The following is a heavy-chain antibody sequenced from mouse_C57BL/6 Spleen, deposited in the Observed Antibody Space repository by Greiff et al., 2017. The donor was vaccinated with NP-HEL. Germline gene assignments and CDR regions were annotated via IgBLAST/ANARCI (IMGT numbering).Heavy chain of an antibody. D-gene: IGHD2-3*01. CDR2: INPNNGGT. CDR3: ARTSYDPYYYSMDY. V-gene: IGHV1-18*01. Sequence: EVQLQQSGPELVKPGASVKIPCKASGYTFTDYNMDWVKQSHGKSLEWIGDINPNNGGTIYNQKFKGKATLTVDKSSSTAYMELRSLTSEDTAVYYWARTSYDPYYYSMDYWGQGTSVTVSS. CDR1: GYTFTDYN. J-gene: IGHJ4*01.